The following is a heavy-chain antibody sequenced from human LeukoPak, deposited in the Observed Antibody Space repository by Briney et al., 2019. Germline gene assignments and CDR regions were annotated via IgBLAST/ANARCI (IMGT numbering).Heavy chain of an antibody. D-gene: IGHD3/OR15-3a*01. Sequence: GGSLRLSCAASGFTFSSYLMNWVRQAAGKGLEWVSSISSSSSYIYYADSVTGRFTISRDNAKNSLYLQMNSLRAEDTAVYYCARGGTVDYWGQGTLVTVSS. CDR1: GFTFSSYL. CDR2: ISSSSSYI. V-gene: IGHV3-21*01. CDR3: ARGGTVDY. J-gene: IGHJ4*01.